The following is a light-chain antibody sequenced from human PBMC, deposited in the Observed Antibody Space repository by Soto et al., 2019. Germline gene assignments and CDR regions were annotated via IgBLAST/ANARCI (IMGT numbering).Light chain of an antibody. J-gene: IGKJ4*01. CDR3: QQRSNWPLT. CDR1: QSVSSY. V-gene: IGKV3-11*01. CDR2: DAS. Sequence: EIVLTQSPATLSLSPGEIATLSCRASQSVSSYLAWYQQKPGQAPRLLSSDASNRATGIPARFSGSGSGTDFTLTISSLEPEDFAVYYCQQRSNWPLTFGGGTKVEIK.